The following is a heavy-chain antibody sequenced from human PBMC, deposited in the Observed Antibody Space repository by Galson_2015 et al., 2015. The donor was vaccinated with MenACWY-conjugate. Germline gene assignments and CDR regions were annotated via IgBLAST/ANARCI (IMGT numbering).Heavy chain of an antibody. V-gene: IGHV3-30*18. CDR3: AKDRRRSWYYVDS. CDR2: ISYDGSNK. CDR1: GFTFSNYG. D-gene: IGHD6-13*01. Sequence: SLRLSCTASGFTFSNYGMHWVRQAPGKGLEWVAVISYDGSNKYYADSVNGRFTIFRDNSKNTLSLQMNSLRPEDTAVYYCAKDRRRSWYYVDSWGQGTLVTVSS. J-gene: IGHJ4*02.